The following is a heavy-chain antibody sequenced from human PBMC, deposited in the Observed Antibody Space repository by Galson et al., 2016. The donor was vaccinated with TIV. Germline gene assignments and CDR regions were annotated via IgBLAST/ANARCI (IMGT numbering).Heavy chain of an antibody. D-gene: IGHD6-13*01. V-gene: IGHV3-9*01. CDR3: AKGSSSCYFADNYYMDV. Sequence: SLRLSCAASGFSFDDYAMHWVRQDPGKGLEWVSGISCNSGTIGYADSVKGRFTISRDNAENSLYLQMNSLRAEDTASYYCAKGSSSCYFADNYYMDVWGQGTLVTVSS. J-gene: IGHJ6*03. CDR2: ISCNSGTI. CDR1: GFSFDDYA.